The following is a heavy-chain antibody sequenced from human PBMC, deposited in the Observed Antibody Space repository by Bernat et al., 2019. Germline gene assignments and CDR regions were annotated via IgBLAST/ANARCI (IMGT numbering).Heavy chain of an antibody. D-gene: IGHD1-26*01. J-gene: IGHJ4*02. V-gene: IGHV3-30*18. CDR3: AKDRHIVGSTSPDY. Sequence: QVQLVESGGGVVQPGMSLRLSCAASGFTFSNYGIHWVRQAPGKGLEWVAVISYDGKNIYYVDPVKGRFSISRDNSKDTVFLQMNNLRAEDTAVYYCAKDRHIVGSTSPDYWGQGTLVTVSS. CDR2: ISYDGKNI. CDR1: GFTFSNYG.